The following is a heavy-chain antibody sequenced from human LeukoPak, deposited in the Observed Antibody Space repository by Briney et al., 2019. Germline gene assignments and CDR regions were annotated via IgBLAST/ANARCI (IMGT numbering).Heavy chain of an antibody. D-gene: IGHD3-22*01. CDR1: GFTFSSYA. CDR2: ITGSGDST. J-gene: IGHJ4*02. Sequence: RPGGSLRLSCAASGFTFSSYAMSWVRQAPGKGLEWVSAITGSGDSTYYADSVKGRFTISRDNSKNTLYLQMNSLRAEDTAIYYCATHASSGFLDSWGQGTLVTVSS. V-gene: IGHV3-23*01. CDR3: ATHASSGFLDS.